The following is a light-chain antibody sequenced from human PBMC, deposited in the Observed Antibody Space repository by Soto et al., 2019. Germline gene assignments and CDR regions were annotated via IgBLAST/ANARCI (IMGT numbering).Light chain of an antibody. CDR3: QQANSFPLT. V-gene: IGKV1-12*01. Sequence: DIQMTQSPSSVSASVGDRVTITCRASQGISSWLAWYQQKPGTAPNLLISAASSLQSGVPSSFSGSGSGTDFTLIIINLQPEDFAIYYCQQANSFPLTFGGGTKVEIK. CDR2: AAS. CDR1: QGISSW. J-gene: IGKJ4*01.